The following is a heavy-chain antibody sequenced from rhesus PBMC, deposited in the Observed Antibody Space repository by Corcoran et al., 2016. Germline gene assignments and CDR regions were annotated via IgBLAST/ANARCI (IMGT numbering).Heavy chain of an antibody. J-gene: IGHJ4*01. CDR3: AKGENTVTYLY. Sequence: EVQLVQSGAEVKRPGESLKISCKTSGYSFTSYWISWVRQRPGKGLEWMGAMEPSDADTRDSPAVQGQVTISADKSISTTDLQWSSLKASDSATYYCAKGENTVTYLYGGQGVLVTVSS. CDR2: MEPSDADT. CDR1: GYSFTSYW. D-gene: IGHD4-23*01. V-gene: IGHV5-2*01.